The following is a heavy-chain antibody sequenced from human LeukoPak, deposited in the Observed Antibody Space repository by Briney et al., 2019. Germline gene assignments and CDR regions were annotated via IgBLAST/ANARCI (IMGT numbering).Heavy chain of an antibody. V-gene: IGHV4-34*01. CDR2: INHSGST. D-gene: IGHD2-8*02. CDR1: GGSFSGYY. CDR3: AKNQVLDEDVFNV. J-gene: IGHJ3*01. Sequence: SETLSLTCAVYGGSFSGYYWSWIRQPPGKGLEWIGEINHSGSTNYNPSLKSRATISIDTTKNQISLKLTSVTTADTAVYYCAKNQVLDEDVFNVWGQGTMVTVSS.